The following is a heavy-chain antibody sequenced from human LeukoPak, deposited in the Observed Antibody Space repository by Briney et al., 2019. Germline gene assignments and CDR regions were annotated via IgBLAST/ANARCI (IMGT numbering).Heavy chain of an antibody. V-gene: IGHV1-18*01. J-gene: IGHJ4*02. CDR1: GYTFTSFD. CDR2: ISVYNGDT. Sequence: GASVKVSCKASGYTFTSFDISWVRQAPGQGLEWMGWISVYNGDTNYAQKLQDRVTMTTDTSTSTAYMELRSLRSDDTAVYYCARVSRGVNICDSWGQGTLVTASS. CDR3: ARVSRGVNICDS. D-gene: IGHD2/OR15-2a*01.